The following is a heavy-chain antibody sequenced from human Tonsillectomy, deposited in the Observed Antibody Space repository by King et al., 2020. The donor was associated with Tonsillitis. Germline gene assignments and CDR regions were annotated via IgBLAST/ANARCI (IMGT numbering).Heavy chain of an antibody. CDR3: QTGHYYDSSGYYRAFDI. V-gene: IGHV3-21*01. J-gene: IGHJ3*02. Sequence: QLVQSGGGLVKPGGSLRLSCAASGFTFSSYSMNWVRQAPGKGLEWVSSISSSSSYIYYADSVKGRFTISRGNAKNSLYLQMNSLRAEDTAVYYCQTGHYYDSSGYYRAFDIWGQGTMVTVSS. D-gene: IGHD3-22*01. CDR1: GFTFSSYS. CDR2: ISSSSSYI.